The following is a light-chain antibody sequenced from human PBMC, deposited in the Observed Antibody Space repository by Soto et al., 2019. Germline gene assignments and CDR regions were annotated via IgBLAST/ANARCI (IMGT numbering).Light chain of an antibody. CDR1: SSNLNS. Sequence: QSALTQPASLSGSPGQSISISCTGTSSNLNSISWYQQRPGTAPKLIIYEVSKRPSGISRRFSGSKSANTASLTISGLQAVDEADYYCCSYAVANTLVFGGGTKVTVL. CDR2: EVS. J-gene: IGLJ3*02. CDR3: CSYAVANTLV. V-gene: IGLV2-14*03.